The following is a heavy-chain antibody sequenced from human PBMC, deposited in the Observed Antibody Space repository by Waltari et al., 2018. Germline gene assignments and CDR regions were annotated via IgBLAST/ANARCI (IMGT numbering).Heavy chain of an antibody. V-gene: IGHV4-39*07. D-gene: IGHD1-26*01. Sequence: QLQLQESGPGLVKPSETLSLTCTVSGGSISSSSYYWGWLRQPPGQGLAWIGSIYESGGTYYNPALKCRVTISVDTSKNQFSLKLSSVTAADTAVYYCARGPRGSYSGSSWGQGTLVTVSS. CDR3: ARGPRGSYSGSS. CDR1: GGSISSSSYY. CDR2: IYESGGT. J-gene: IGHJ5*02.